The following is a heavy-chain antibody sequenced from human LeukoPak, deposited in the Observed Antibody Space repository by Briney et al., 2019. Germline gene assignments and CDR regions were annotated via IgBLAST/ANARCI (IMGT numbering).Heavy chain of an antibody. CDR3: ARAPITSPFYFDY. V-gene: IGHV3-20*04. CDR2: IDWSGGST. D-gene: IGHD2-2*01. Sequence: GGSLRLSCSASGFAFDDRGMSWVRQVPGKGLEWVSGIDWSGGSTGYADPLRGRLTISRDNAKNSLYLQMDSLTAEDTALYYCARAPITSPFYFDYWGQGTLVTVSS. J-gene: IGHJ4*02. CDR1: GFAFDDRG.